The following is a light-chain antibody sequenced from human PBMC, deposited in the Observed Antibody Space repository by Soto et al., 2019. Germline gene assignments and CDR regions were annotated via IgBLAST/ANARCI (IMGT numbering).Light chain of an antibody. Sequence: QSVLTQPPSASGTPGQRVTISCSGSSANIGSNYVYWYQQLPGTAPKLLIYRNNQRPSGVPNRFSGSKSGTSAYLAISGLRSADEANYYCAAWDDSLSGVVFGGWTKVTVL. CDR3: AAWDDSLSGVV. J-gene: IGLJ3*02. V-gene: IGLV1-47*01. CDR2: RNN. CDR1: SANIGSNY.